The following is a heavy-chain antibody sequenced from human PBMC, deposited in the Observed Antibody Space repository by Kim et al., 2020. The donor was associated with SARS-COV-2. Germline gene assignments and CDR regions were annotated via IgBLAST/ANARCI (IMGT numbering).Heavy chain of an antibody. CDR1: GFTFSNYA. Sequence: GGSLRLSCAASGFTFSNYAMSWVRQAPGKGLEWVSAISGSGGSTYYADSVQGRFTISRDNSKNTLYVQMNSLRAEDTAVYYCAKGKQSGSGSYSDNWGQGTLVTVSS. CDR3: AKGKQSGSGSYSDN. CDR2: ISGSGGST. V-gene: IGHV3-23*01. D-gene: IGHD3-10*01. J-gene: IGHJ4*02.